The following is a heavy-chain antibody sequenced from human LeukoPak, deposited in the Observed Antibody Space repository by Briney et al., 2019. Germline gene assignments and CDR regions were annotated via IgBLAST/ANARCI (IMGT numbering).Heavy chain of an antibody. CDR1: GFIFSDYY. D-gene: IGHD3-9*01. V-gene: IGHV3-11*04. J-gene: IGHJ4*02. CDR3: AREASAAILTGSCDY. Sequence: PGGSLRLSCAASGFIFSDYYMSWIRQAPGKGLEWVSYISSSGSTMYYTDSVKGRFTISRDNAKNSLYLQMNSLRAEDTAVYYCAREASAAILTGSCDYWGQGTLVTVSS. CDR2: ISSSGSTM.